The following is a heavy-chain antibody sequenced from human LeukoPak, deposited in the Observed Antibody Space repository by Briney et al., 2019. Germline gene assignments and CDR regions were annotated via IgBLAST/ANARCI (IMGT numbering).Heavy chain of an antibody. CDR3: AKFSSAGPDPYYYYGMDV. D-gene: IGHD6-13*01. Sequence: PGGSLRLSCAASGFTFDDYAMHWVRQAPGKGLGWVSGISWNSGSIGYADSVKGRFTISRDNAKNSLYLQMNSLRAEDTASYYCAKFSSAGPDPYYYYGMDVWGQGTTVTVSS. CDR1: GFTFDDYA. J-gene: IGHJ6*02. V-gene: IGHV3-9*01. CDR2: ISWNSGSI.